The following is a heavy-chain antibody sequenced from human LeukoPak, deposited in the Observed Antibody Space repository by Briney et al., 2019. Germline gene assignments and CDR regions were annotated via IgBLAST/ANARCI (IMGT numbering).Heavy chain of an antibody. Sequence: SQTLSLACTVSGGSISSGDYYWSWIRQPPGKGLEWIGYIYYSGSTYYNPSLKSRVTISVDTSKNQFSLKLSSVTAADTAVYYCASYPWPGNYYYMDVWGKGTTVTVSS. CDR2: IYYSGST. CDR3: ASYPWPGNYYYMDV. V-gene: IGHV4-30-4*08. J-gene: IGHJ6*03. CDR1: GGSISSGDYY. D-gene: IGHD3-10*01.